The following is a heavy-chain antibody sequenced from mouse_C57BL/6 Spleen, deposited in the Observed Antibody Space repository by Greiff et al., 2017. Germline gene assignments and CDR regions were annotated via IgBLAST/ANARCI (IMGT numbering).Heavy chain of an antibody. CDR3: AGGYDRYYFDY. Sequence: QVQLQQSGAELVKPGASVKLSCKASGYTFTSYWMHWVKQRPGQGLEWIGMIHPNSGSTNYNEKFKSKATLTVDKSSSTAYMQLSSLTSEDSAVYYCAGGYDRYYFDYWGQGTTLTVSS. D-gene: IGHD2-2*01. V-gene: IGHV1-64*01. CDR2: IHPNSGST. J-gene: IGHJ2*01. CDR1: GYTFTSYW.